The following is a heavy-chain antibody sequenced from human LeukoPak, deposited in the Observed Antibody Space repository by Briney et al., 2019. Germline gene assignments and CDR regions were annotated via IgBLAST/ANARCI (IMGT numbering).Heavy chain of an antibody. V-gene: IGHV3-23*01. J-gene: IGHJ4*01. CDR1: GLTFSSYA. Sequence: PGGSLRLSCAASGLTFSSYAMSWVRQAPGKGLEWVSSISVSGGTYYADSVKGRLTISRDNSKNTLYLQMHSLRAEDTALYYCAKRGMGPNRGYDIDDWGQGTLVTVSS. CDR3: AKRGMGPNRGYDIDD. CDR2: ISVSGGT. D-gene: IGHD5-12*01.